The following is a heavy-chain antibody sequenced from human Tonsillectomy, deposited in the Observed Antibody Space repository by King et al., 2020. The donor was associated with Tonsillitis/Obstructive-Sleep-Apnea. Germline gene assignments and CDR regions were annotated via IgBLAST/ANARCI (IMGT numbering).Heavy chain of an antibody. D-gene: IGHD6-19*01. CDR2: INPVDSDS. Sequence: VQLVESGAEVKKPGESLKISCKASGYTFTTYWIGWVRQMPGKGLEWMGIINPVDSDSSYSPSFQGQVTISTDKSISTAYLQWSSLKASDTAMYFCAGLRGDSRGWYTYFDHGGQETLVTVSS. V-gene: IGHV5-51*01. CDR1: GYTFTTYW. J-gene: IGHJ4*02. CDR3: AGLRGDSRGWYTYFDH.